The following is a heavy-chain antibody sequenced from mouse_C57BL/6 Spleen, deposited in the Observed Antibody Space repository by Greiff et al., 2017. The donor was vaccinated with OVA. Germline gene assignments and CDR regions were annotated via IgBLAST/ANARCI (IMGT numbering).Heavy chain of an antibody. CDR3: TREKRATNYDGDYYAMDY. D-gene: IGHD2-4*01. Sequence: EVKLQQSGTVLARPGASVKMSCKTSGYTFTSYWMHWVKQRPGQGLEWIGDIYPGNSDTSYNQKFKGKAKLTAVTSASTAYMELSSLTNEDSAVYYCTREKRATNYDGDYYAMDYWGQGTSVTVSS. CDR2: IYPGNSDT. V-gene: IGHV1-5*01. J-gene: IGHJ4*01. CDR1: GYTFTSYW.